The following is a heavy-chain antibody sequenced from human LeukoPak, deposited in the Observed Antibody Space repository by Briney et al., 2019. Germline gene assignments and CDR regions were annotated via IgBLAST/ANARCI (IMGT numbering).Heavy chain of an antibody. J-gene: IGHJ4*02. CDR1: GYTFTSYY. CDR2: INPSGGST. Sequence: AASVKVSCKASGYTFTSYYMHWVRQAPGQGLEWMGIINPSGGSTSYAQKFQGRVTMTEDTSTDTAYMELSSLRSEDTAVYYCATRPSYYYDSSGEYYFDYWGQGTLVTVSS. V-gene: IGHV1-46*01. CDR3: ATRPSYYYDSSGEYYFDY. D-gene: IGHD3-22*01.